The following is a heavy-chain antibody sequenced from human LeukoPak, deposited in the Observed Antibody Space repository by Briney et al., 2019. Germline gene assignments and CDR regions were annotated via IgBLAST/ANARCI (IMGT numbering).Heavy chain of an antibody. D-gene: IGHD6-19*01. CDR1: GYTFTSYY. J-gene: IGHJ6*02. CDR3: ARDRPSSGWYGYYYYYGMDV. Sequence: ASVKVSCKASGYTFTSYYMHWVRQAPGQGLEWMGIINPSGGSTSYAQKFQGRVTMTRDTSISTAYMELSRLRSDDTAVYYCARDRPSSGWYGYYYYYGMDVWGQGTTVTVSS. CDR2: INPSGGST. V-gene: IGHV1-46*01.